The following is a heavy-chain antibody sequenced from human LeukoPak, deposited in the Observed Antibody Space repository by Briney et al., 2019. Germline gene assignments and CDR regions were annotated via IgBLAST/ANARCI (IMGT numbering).Heavy chain of an antibody. CDR3: ARGAYYGSVDY. CDR2: IYYTGTT. Sequence: PLETLSLTCTVSGGSISNYYWSWIRQPPGKGLEWIGCIYYTGTTNYNPSLKSRVAISVDSSKNQFSLKLSSVTAADTAVYYCARGAYYGSVDYWGQGTLVTVSS. V-gene: IGHV4-59*08. D-gene: IGHD3-10*01. CDR1: GGSISNYY. J-gene: IGHJ4*02.